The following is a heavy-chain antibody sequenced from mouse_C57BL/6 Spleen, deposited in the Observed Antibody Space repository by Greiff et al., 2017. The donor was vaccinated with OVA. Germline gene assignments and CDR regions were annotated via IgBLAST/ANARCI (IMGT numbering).Heavy chain of an antibody. CDR2: ISDGGSYT. CDR1: GFTFSSYA. Sequence: EVMLVESGGGLVKPGGSLKLSCAASGFTFSSYAMSWVRQTPEKRLEWVATISDGGSYTYYPDNVKGRLTISRDNAKNNLYLQMSHLKSEDTAMYYCARDYYGNSYYFDYWGQGTTLTVSS. CDR3: ARDYYGNSYYFDY. V-gene: IGHV5-4*01. J-gene: IGHJ2*01. D-gene: IGHD1-1*01.